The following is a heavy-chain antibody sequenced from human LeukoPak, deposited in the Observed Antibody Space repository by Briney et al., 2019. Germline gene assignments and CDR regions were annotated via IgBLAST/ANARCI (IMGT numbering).Heavy chain of an antibody. J-gene: IGHJ5*01. CDR1: GFSFSSHW. V-gene: IGHV3-74*01. CDR3: ARYTTMSAPGWFDS. Sequence: GGSLRLSCAASGFSFSSHWVHWVRQAPGKGLVWVSRISDDGSYTSNVDSVKGRFTISRDQAKSSLYLQMNSLRAEDTAVYYCARYTTMSAPGWFDSWGQGTLVTVSS. CDR2: ISDDGSYT. D-gene: IGHD5-18*01.